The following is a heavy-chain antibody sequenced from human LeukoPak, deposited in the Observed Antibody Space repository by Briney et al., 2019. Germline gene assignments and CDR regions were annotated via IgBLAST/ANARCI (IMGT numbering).Heavy chain of an antibody. CDR3: AKLFYGDYVDDAFDI. V-gene: IGHV3-23*01. J-gene: IGHJ3*02. Sequence: PGGSLRLSCAASGFTFSSYGMSWVRQAPGKGLEWVSAISGSGGSTYYADSVKGRFTISRDNSTNTLYLQMNSLRAEDTAVYYCAKLFYGDYVDDAFDIWGQGTMVTVSS. CDR1: GFTFSSYG. D-gene: IGHD4-17*01. CDR2: ISGSGGST.